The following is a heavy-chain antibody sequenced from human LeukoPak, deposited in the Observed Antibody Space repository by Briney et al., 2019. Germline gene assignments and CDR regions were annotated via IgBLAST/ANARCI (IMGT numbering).Heavy chain of an antibody. Sequence: SETLSLTCTVSGGSISSNSYCWGWIRQPPGKGLEWIGSIYYSGSTYYNPSLKSRVTISVDTSKSQFSLKLSSVTAADTAIYYCARGGYYGSGNDFRFDPWGQGTLVTVSS. D-gene: IGHD3-10*01. V-gene: IGHV4-39*07. CDR3: ARGGYYGSGNDFRFDP. J-gene: IGHJ5*02. CDR2: IYYSGST. CDR1: GGSISSNSYC.